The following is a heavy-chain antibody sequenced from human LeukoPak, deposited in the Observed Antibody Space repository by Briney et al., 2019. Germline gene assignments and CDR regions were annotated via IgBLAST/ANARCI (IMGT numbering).Heavy chain of an antibody. D-gene: IGHD2-15*01. Sequence: SETLSLTCAVYGESFSGYYWSWIRQPPGKGLEWIGEINHSGSTNYNPSLKNRVTISVDTSKNQFSLNLSSVTAADTAVYYCARGQGYCSGGSCLDYWGQGILVTVSS. J-gene: IGHJ4*02. CDR2: INHSGST. V-gene: IGHV4-34*01. CDR3: ARGQGYCSGGSCLDY. CDR1: GESFSGYY.